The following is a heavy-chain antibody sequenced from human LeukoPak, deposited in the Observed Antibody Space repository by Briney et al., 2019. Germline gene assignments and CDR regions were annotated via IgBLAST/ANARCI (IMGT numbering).Heavy chain of an antibody. J-gene: IGHJ4*02. CDR1: GYTFTTYY. V-gene: IGHV1-46*01. Sequence: ASVKVSCKASGYTFTTYYMHWVRQAPGQGLEWMGIINPSGGSTDYAQKFQGRVTMTRDTSPSTVYMELSSLTSEDTAVYYCARANIVGATQYFDFWGQGTLVTVSS. CDR2: INPSGGST. CDR3: ARANIVGATQYFDF. D-gene: IGHD1-26*01.